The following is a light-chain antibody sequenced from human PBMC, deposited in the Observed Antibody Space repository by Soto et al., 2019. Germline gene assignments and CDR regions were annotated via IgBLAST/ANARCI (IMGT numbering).Light chain of an antibody. CDR2: LGS. CDR1: QSLLHSNGYNY. Sequence: DIVMTQSPLSLPVTPGEPASISCRSSQSLLHSNGYNYLGWYLQKPGQSPQLLIYLGSNRASGVPDRFSGSGSGTDFTLKISRVEAEDVGVYYCMQYHTWPITFGRGTKVDIK. CDR3: MQYHTWPIT. J-gene: IGKJ3*01. V-gene: IGKV2-28*01.